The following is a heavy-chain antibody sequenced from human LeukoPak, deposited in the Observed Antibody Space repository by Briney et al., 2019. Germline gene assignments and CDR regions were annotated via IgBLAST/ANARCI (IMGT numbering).Heavy chain of an antibody. Sequence: SETLSLTCTISGGSISSGGYYWSWIRQHPGKGLEWIGYIYYSGSTYYNPSLKSRVTISVDTSKNQFSLKLSSVTAADTAVYYCAGYYNSSGSFDAFDIWGRGTMVTVSS. J-gene: IGHJ3*02. CDR2: IYYSGST. CDR3: AGYYNSSGSFDAFDI. D-gene: IGHD3-22*01. CDR1: GGSISSGGYY. V-gene: IGHV4-31*03.